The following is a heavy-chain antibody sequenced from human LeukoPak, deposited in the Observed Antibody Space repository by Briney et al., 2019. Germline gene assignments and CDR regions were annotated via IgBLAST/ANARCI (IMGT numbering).Heavy chain of an antibody. CDR1: GFTFSSYG. CDR3: AKGGMTTVTTPVR. V-gene: IGHV3-30*18. D-gene: IGHD4-17*01. CDR2: ISYDGSNK. J-gene: IGHJ4*02. Sequence: GGSLRLSCAASGFTFSSYGMHWVRQAPGKGLEWVAVISYDGSNKYYADSVKGRFTISRVNSKNTLYLQMNSLRAEDTAVYYCAKGGMTTVTTPVRWGQGTLVTVSS.